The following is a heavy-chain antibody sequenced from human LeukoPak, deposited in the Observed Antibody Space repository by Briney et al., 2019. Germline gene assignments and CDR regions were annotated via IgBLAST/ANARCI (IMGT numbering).Heavy chain of an antibody. CDR2: ISYDGNNK. V-gene: IGHV3-30*03. D-gene: IGHD4-17*01. J-gene: IGHJ4*02. CDR3: ATLPT. Sequence: GGSLRLSCAASGFSFSTWSINWVRQAPGKGLEWVAVISYDGNNKYYADSVKGRFTISRDNSKNTLYLQMNSLRAEDTALYYCATLPTWGQGTLVTVSS. CDR1: GFSFSTWS.